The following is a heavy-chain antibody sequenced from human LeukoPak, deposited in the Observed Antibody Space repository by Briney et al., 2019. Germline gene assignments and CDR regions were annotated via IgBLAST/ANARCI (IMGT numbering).Heavy chain of an antibody. CDR2: ISGSGGST. D-gene: IGHD6-19*01. Sequence: GGSLRLSCAASGFTFSSYAMSWVRQAPGKGLEWVSAISGSGGSTYYADSVKGRFTISRDNSKNTLYLQMNSLRAEDTAVYYCAKTYSSGWYSNNWFDPWGQGTLVTVSS. V-gene: IGHV3-23*01. J-gene: IGHJ5*02. CDR3: AKTYSSGWYSNNWFDP. CDR1: GFTFSSYA.